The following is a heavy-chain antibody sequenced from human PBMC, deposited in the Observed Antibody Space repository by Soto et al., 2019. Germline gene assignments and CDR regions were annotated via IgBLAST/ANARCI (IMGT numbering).Heavy chain of an antibody. J-gene: IGHJ5*02. D-gene: IGHD1-26*01. CDR2: ISGSGFKK. CDR3: AKNQGVELVPLATVDWFDP. CDR1: GFIFENFG. Sequence: GGSLRLSCAASGFIFENFGMSWVRQAPGKGLERISSISGSGFKKYYADSVKGRFTISRDNSKSTVYLELNNLSAEDTAVYHCAKNQGVELVPLATVDWFDPWGQGSVVTVYS. V-gene: IGHV3-23*01.